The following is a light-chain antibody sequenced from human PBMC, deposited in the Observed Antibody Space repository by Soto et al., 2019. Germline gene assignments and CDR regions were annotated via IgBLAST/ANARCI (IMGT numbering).Light chain of an antibody. CDR1: QSVSSSY. CDR3: QQENNSPRT. J-gene: IGKJ1*01. Sequence: ERVPLSCSASQSVSSSYVAWYQQKPGQAPRLLVYGASTRATGIPDRFTGSGSGTEFTLTISSLQPEDFASYYCQQENNSPRTFGQGTKVDIK. V-gene: IGKV3D-7*01. CDR2: GAS.